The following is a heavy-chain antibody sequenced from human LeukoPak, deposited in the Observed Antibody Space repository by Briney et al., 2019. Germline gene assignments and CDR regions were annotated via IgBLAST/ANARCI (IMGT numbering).Heavy chain of an antibody. CDR3: ARDSRDGYNPLDY. J-gene: IGHJ4*02. CDR2: IYYSGST. Sequence: SSETLSLTCTVSGGSISSSSYYWGWIRQPLGKGLEGIGSIYYSGSTYYNPSLKSRVTISVETSKNQFSLKLSSVTAADTAVSYCARDSRDGYNPLDYWGQGTLVTVSS. CDR1: GGSISSSSYY. V-gene: IGHV4-39*02. D-gene: IGHD5-24*01.